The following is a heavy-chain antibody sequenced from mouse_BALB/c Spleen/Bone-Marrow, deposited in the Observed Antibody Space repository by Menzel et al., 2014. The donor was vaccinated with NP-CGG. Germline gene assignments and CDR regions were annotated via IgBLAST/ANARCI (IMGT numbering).Heavy chain of an antibody. D-gene: IGHD1-1*01. CDR3: ARGIFDIYYGY. Sequence: VQLQQPGAELVRPGASVKLSCTASGINIKDTYLHWVKQRPEQSLDWIGRIDPANGNTKYDPKFQGTAPITADTSSNTAYLQLSSLTSEDTAVYYCARGIFDIYYGYWGQGTTLTVSS. CDR2: IDPANGNT. J-gene: IGHJ2*01. V-gene: IGHV14-3*02. CDR1: GINIKDTY.